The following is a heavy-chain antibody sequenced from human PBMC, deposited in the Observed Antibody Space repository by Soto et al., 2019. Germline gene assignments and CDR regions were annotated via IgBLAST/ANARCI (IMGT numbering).Heavy chain of an antibody. CDR3: AHIPNYYQYDWFDP. V-gene: IGHV2-5*02. J-gene: IGHJ5*02. Sequence: QITLKESGPTLVKPTQTLTLTCTFSGFSLTTRGVGVGWIRQPPGKALECLALIYWDDDKRYSPSLQSRLSTIKXTXKKQVVLTMTNVDPVDTATYYCAHIPNYYQYDWFDPWGQGTLVSVSS. CDR2: IYWDDDK. D-gene: IGHD3-16*01. CDR1: GFSLTTRGVG.